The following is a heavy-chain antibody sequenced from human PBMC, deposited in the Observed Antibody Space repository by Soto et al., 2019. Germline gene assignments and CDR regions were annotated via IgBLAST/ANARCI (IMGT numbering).Heavy chain of an antibody. Sequence: PSETLSLTCTVSGGSISSYYWSWIRQPPGKGLEWIGYIYYSGSTNNNPSLKSRVTISVDTSKNQFFLKLTSVIAADTAMYYCARHVHSSSWGIDVWGQGTTVTVSS. CDR1: GGSISSYY. V-gene: IGHV4-59*08. CDR3: ARHVHSSSWGIDV. CDR2: IYYSGST. J-gene: IGHJ6*02. D-gene: IGHD6-13*01.